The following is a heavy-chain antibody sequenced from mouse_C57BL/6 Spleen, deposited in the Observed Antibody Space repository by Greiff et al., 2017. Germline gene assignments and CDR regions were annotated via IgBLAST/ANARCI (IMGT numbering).Heavy chain of an antibody. CDR1: GYSFTDYN. CDR2: INPNYGTT. V-gene: IGHV1-39*01. D-gene: IGHD1-1*01. CDR3: ARHYDSSYVGWYFDV. J-gene: IGHJ1*03. Sequence: VQLKQSGPELVKPGASVKISCKASGYSFTDYNMNWVKQSNGKSLEWIGVINPNYGTTSYNQKFKGKATLTVDQSSSTAYMQLISLTSEDSAVYSCARHYDSSYVGWYFDVWGTGTTVTVSS.